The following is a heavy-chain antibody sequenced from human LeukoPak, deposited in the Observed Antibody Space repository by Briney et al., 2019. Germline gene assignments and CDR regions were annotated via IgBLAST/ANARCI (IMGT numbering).Heavy chain of an antibody. J-gene: IGHJ4*02. CDR2: INHSGST. Sequence: PSETLSLTCAVYGGSFSGYYWSWIRQPPGKGLEWIGEINHSGSTNYNPSLKSRVTMSVDTSKNQLSLKMSSVTAADTAVYYCARHVVGYCSSTSCHTDYWGQGTLVTVSS. CDR3: ARHVVGYCSSTSCHTDY. D-gene: IGHD2-2*01. CDR1: GGSFSGYY. V-gene: IGHV4-34*01.